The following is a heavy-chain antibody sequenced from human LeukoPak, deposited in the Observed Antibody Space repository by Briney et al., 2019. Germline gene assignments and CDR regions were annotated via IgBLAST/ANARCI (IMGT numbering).Heavy chain of an antibody. CDR1: GFTVSSNY. D-gene: IGHD1-26*01. CDR2: IYSGGST. V-gene: IGHV3-66*01. Sequence: GESLKISCAASGFTVSSNYMSWVRQAPGKGLEWVSVIYSGGSTYYADSVKGRFTISRDNSKNTLYLQMNSLRAEDTAVYYCARDLSELVRWGQGTLVTVSS. CDR3: ARDLSELVR. J-gene: IGHJ4*02.